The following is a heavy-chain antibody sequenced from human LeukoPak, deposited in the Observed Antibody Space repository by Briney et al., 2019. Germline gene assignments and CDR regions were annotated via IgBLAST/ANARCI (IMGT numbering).Heavy chain of an antibody. CDR2: INHSGST. Sequence: SETLSLTCAVSGGSISPYYWSWIRQPPGKGLEWIGEINHSGSTNYNPSLKSRVTISVDTSKNQFSLKLSSVTAADTAVYYCARRDFWSGYYTDYWGQGTLVTISS. CDR3: ARRDFWSGYYTDY. J-gene: IGHJ4*02. D-gene: IGHD3-3*01. V-gene: IGHV4-34*01. CDR1: GGSISPYY.